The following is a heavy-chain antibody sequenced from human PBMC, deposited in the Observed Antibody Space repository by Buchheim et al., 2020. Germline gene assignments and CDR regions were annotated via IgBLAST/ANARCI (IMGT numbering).Heavy chain of an antibody. D-gene: IGHD2-15*01. CDR3: AKAHRGGSCYYCGMDV. V-gene: IGHV3-48*02. CDR2: ISSSSSTI. CDR1: GFTFSSYW. Sequence: EVQLVESGGGLVQPGGSLRLSCAASGFTFSSYWMHWVRQAPGKGLEWVSYISSSSSTIYYADSVKGRFTISRDNAKNSLYLQMNSLRDEDTAVYYCAKAHRGGSCYYCGMDVWGQGTT. J-gene: IGHJ6*02.